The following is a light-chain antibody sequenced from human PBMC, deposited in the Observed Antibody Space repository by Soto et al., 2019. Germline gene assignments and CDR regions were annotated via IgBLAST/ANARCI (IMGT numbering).Light chain of an antibody. CDR3: QQYNRYWRP. V-gene: IGKV1-5*03. CDR2: KAS. Sequence: DIQMTQSPSTLSASVGDRVTITCRASQSISSWLAWYQQKPGKAPKLLIYKASSLESGVPSRFSGSGSGTEFSLTISSLQPDDFATYYCQQYNRYWRPCGQGTKVKIK. CDR1: QSISSW. J-gene: IGKJ1*01.